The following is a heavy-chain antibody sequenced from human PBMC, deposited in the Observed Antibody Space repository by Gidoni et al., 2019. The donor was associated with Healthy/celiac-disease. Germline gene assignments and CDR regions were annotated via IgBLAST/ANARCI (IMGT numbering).Heavy chain of an antibody. Sequence: EVQLGESGGGLVKPGGSLRLACAASGFTFSNAWMSWVRQAPGKGLEWVGRIKSKTDGGTTDYAAPVKGRFTISRDDSKNTLYLQMNSLKTEDTAVYYCTTAPRPVYDFWSGYAIFDYWGQGTLVTVSS. CDR3: TTAPRPVYDFWSGYAIFDY. D-gene: IGHD3-3*01. CDR1: GFTFSNAW. J-gene: IGHJ4*02. V-gene: IGHV3-15*01. CDR2: IKSKTDGGTT.